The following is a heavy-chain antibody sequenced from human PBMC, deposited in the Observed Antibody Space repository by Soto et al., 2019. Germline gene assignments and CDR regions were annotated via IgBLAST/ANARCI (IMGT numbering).Heavy chain of an antibody. J-gene: IGHJ6*02. CDR2: IYYSGST. V-gene: IGHV4-31*03. CDR1: GGSISSGGYY. Sequence: SETLSLTCTVSGGSISSGGYYWSWIRQHPGKGLEWIGYIYYSGSTYYNPSLKSRVTISVDTSKNQFSLKLSSVTAADTAVYYCARDLTATNYDFWSGSTGMDVWGQGTTVTVSS. D-gene: IGHD3-3*01. CDR3: ARDLTATNYDFWSGSTGMDV.